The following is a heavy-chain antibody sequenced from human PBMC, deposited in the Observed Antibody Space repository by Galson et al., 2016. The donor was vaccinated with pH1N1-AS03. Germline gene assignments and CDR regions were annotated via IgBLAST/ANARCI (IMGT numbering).Heavy chain of an antibody. D-gene: IGHD2-15*01. CDR1: GYTFTTYD. V-gene: IGHV1-8*03. J-gene: IGHJ5*02. CDR2: MNPASGNT. CDR3: ARGVVDCSGPACSGTLRFDP. Sequence: SVKVSCKASGYTFTTYDINWVRQAPGQGLEWMGWMNPASGNTGYPPSFQGRATITRDTSISTAYRELSSLRSEDTAVYHCARGVVDCSGPACSGTLRFDPWGQGTRVTVSS.